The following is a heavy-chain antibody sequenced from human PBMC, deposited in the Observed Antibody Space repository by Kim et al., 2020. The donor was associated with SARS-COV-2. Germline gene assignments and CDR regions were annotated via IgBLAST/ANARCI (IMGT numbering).Heavy chain of an antibody. J-gene: IGHJ4*02. CDR3: TTGEGLGARRR. D-gene: IGHD3-16*01. Sequence: DYAAPVKGRFTSSRDDSKNTLYLQMNSLKTVDTAVYYCTTGEGLGARRRWGQGTLVTVSS. V-gene: IGHV3-15*01.